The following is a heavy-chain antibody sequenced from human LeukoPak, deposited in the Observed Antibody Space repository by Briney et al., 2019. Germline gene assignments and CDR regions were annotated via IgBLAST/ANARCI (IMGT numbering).Heavy chain of an antibody. CDR3: VKERSGGFVDY. V-gene: IGHV3-64D*09. Sequence: PGGSLRLSCSASGFTFSSYAMHWVRQAPGKGLEYVSAISSSGGSTYYADLVKGRFTISRDNSKNTLYLQMSSLRPEDTAVYFCVKERSGGFVDYWGQGTLVTVSS. J-gene: IGHJ4*02. CDR1: GFTFSSYA. CDR2: ISSSGGST. D-gene: IGHD1-26*01.